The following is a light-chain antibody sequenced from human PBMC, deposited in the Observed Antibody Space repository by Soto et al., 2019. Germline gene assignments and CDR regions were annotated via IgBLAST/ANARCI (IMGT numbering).Light chain of an antibody. CDR2: EVS. CDR3: SSYTSSSTFV. Sequence: QSVLTQPASVSGSPGQSITISCTGTSSDVGGHDYVSWYQQHPGKVPKLMIYEVSNRPSGVSNRFSGSKSGDTASLTISGLQAEDEADYYCSSYTSSSTFVFGTRTKVTVL. V-gene: IGLV2-14*01. CDR1: SSDVGGHDY. J-gene: IGLJ1*01.